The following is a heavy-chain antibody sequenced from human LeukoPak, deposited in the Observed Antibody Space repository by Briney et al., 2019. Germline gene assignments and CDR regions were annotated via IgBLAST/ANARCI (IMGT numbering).Heavy chain of an antibody. CDR1: GFTFDDYA. Sequence: PGRSLRLSCAASGFTFDDYAMHWVRQAPGKGLEWVSGISWNSGSIGYADSVKGRFTISRDNAKNSLYLQMNSLRAEDTAVYYCARYGGVTTRLYYYYYYMDVWGKGTTVTVSS. D-gene: IGHD4-17*01. V-gene: IGHV3-9*01. CDR2: ISWNSGSI. J-gene: IGHJ6*03. CDR3: ARYGGVTTRLYYYYYYMDV.